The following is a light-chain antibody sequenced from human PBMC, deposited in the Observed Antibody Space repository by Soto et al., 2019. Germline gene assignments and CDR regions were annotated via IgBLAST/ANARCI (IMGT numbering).Light chain of an antibody. V-gene: IGLV2-14*01. Sequence: QSALTQPASVSGSPGQSITISCTGTSSDVGGYNYVSWYQQYPGKVPKLMIYDVSYRPSGVSNRFSGSKSGNTASLTISGLRAEDEADYYCSSYTSSSTYVFGTGTKVTVL. J-gene: IGLJ1*01. CDR1: SSDVGGYNY. CDR3: SSYTSSSTYV. CDR2: DVS.